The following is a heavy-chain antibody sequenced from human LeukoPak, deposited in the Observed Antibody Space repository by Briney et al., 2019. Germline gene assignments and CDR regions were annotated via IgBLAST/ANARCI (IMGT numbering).Heavy chain of an antibody. V-gene: IGHV3-9*01. CDR3: AKDTGSYCSSTSCWDAFDT. D-gene: IGHD2-2*01. CDR1: GFTFDDYA. CDR2: ISWNSGSI. Sequence: GGSLRLSCAASGFTFDDYAMHWVRQAPGKGLEWVSGISWNSGSIGYADSVKGRFTISRDNAKNSLYLQMNSLRAGDTAVYYCAKDTGSYCSSTSCWDAFDTWGQGTMVTVSS. J-gene: IGHJ3*02.